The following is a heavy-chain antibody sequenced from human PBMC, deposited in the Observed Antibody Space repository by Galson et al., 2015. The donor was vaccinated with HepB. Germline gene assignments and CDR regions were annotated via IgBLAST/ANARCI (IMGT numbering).Heavy chain of an antibody. CDR1: GFTFSDYS. CDR3: AGSRDSYYGRRGGRSGYFDS. V-gene: IGHV3-21*06. J-gene: IGHJ4*02. Sequence: SLRLSCATSGFTFSDYSMNWVRQTPGKTLEWVAYISKGSGFINYADSVKGRFTISRDNANNSLYLQMRNLGAEDTAVYYCAGSRDSYYGRRGGRSGYFDSWGQGTLVTVSS. CDR2: ISKGSGFI. D-gene: IGHD3-10*01.